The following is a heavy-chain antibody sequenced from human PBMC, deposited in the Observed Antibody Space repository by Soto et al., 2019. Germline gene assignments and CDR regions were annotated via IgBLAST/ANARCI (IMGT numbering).Heavy chain of an antibody. D-gene: IGHD2-2*01. J-gene: IGHJ4*02. V-gene: IGHV4-31*03. CDR1: GGSITSSGSY. CDR2: TSNSGST. Sequence: QVQLQESGPGLVKPSQTLSLTCTVSGGSITSSGSYWSWIRQHPGEGLEWIGFTSNSGSTSYNPSLKCRVTISVYTSSTQFSLNLKSVTAADTAVYYCARGGGSTKVDYWGQGTLVTVSP. CDR3: ARGGGSTKVDY.